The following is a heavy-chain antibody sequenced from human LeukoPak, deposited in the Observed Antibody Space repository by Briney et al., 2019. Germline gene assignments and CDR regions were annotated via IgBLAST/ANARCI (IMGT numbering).Heavy chain of an antibody. D-gene: IGHD4-17*01. J-gene: IGHJ4*02. CDR3: ARVRRSVTWGYYFDS. CDR1: GGSISSYY. CDR2: IYYSGST. V-gene: IGHV4-59*01. Sequence: SETLSLTCTVSGGSISSYYWSWIRQPPGKGLEWIGYIYYSGSTNYNPSLTSRVTISVDTSKTQLSLKLSSVTAADTAVYYCARVRRSVTWGYYFDSWGQGNLVTVSS.